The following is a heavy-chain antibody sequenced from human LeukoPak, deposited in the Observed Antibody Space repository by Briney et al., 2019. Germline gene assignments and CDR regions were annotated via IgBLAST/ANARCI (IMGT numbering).Heavy chain of an antibody. J-gene: IGHJ6*03. CDR1: GFSFSSYW. Sequence: GGSLRLSCAASGFSFSSYWMSWVRQAPGKGLEWVANIKQDGSEKYYVDSVKGRFTISRDNAKNSLYLQVNSLRVEDTAVFYCARAPRNYDILTGYYYNYYMDVWGKGTTVTVSS. D-gene: IGHD3-9*01. CDR2: IKQDGSEK. V-gene: IGHV3-7*01. CDR3: ARAPRNYDILTGYYYNYYMDV.